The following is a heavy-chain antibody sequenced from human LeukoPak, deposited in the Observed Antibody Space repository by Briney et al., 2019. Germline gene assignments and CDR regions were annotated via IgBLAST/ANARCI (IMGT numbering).Heavy chain of an antibody. CDR3: ARPYRVHGSFPFDI. CDR1: GRSNSIYY. J-gene: IGHJ3*02. V-gene: IGHV4-4*07. Sequence: RPSETLSLTCTLSGRSNSIYYWIWIRQSAVEGLEWFGRIYCDGHTRCNPSLSGRLTILVDNSKHQFSLNLTSVTAADTAVYYCARPYRVHGSFPFDIWGQGTKVTVS. CDR2: IYCDGHT. D-gene: IGHD3-10*01.